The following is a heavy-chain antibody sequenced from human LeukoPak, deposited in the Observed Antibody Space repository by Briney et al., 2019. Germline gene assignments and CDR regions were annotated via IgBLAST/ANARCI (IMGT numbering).Heavy chain of an antibody. CDR3: ARDLSGYSYEGPWDAFDI. Sequence: SVKVSCKASGGTFSSYAISWVRQAPGQGLEWMGGIIAIFGTANYAQKFQGRVTITTDESTSTAYMELSSLRSEDTAVYYCARDLSGYSYEGPWDAFDIWGQGTMVTVSS. V-gene: IGHV1-69*05. J-gene: IGHJ3*02. CDR2: IIAIFGTA. D-gene: IGHD5-18*01. CDR1: GGTFSSYA.